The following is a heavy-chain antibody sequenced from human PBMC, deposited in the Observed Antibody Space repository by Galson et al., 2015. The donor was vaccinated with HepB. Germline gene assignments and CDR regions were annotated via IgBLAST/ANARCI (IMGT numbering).Heavy chain of an antibody. CDR3: TRAVVVPAVRNWFDP. D-gene: IGHD2-2*01. J-gene: IGHJ5*02. V-gene: IGHV3-49*03. CDR1: GFTFGDYA. CDR2: IRSKAYGGTT. Sequence: SLRLSCAASGFTFGDYAMSWFRQAPGKGLGWVGFIRSKAYGGTTEYAASVKGRFTISRDDSKSIAYLQMNSLKTEDTAVYYCTRAVVVPAVRNWFDPWGQGTLVTVSS.